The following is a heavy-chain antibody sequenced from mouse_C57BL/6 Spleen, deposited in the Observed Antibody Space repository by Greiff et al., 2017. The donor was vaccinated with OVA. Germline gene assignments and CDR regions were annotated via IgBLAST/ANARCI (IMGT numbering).Heavy chain of an antibody. D-gene: IGHD4-1*01. CDR1: GFTFSSYA. J-gene: IGHJ3*01. CDR2: ISDGGSYT. CDR3: ARAQTGAPFAY. Sequence: VQLKESGGGLVKPGGSLKLSCAASGFTFSSYAMSWVRQTPEKRLEWVATISDGGSYTYYPDNVKGRVTISRDNAKNNLYLQMSHLKSEDTAMYYCARAQTGAPFAYWGQGTLVTVSA. V-gene: IGHV5-4*01.